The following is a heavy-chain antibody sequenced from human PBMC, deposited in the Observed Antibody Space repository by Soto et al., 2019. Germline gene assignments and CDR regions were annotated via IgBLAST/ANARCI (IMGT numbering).Heavy chain of an antibody. CDR2: TKDDGSEK. D-gene: IGHD6-19*01. CDR1: EFTFNTHW. CDR3: ARDWGTPGRGSAVGYYYHYGMDV. J-gene: IGHJ6*02. V-gene: IGHV3-7*05. Sequence: EVQLVESGGGLVQPGGSLRLSCLASEFTFNTHWMNWVRQAPGRGLEWVANTKDDGSEKNYVDSVNGRFTISRDNAKNSLYLQMNSLRGEDTAVYFCARDWGTPGRGSAVGYYYHYGMDVWGQGTTVTVSS.